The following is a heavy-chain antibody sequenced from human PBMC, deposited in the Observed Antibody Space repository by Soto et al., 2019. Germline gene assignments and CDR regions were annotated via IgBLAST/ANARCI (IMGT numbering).Heavy chain of an antibody. D-gene: IGHD4-17*01. V-gene: IGHV3-11*06. Sequence: SWIRQAPGKGLEWVSYISSSSSYTNYADSVKGRFTISRDNAKNSLYLQMNSLRAEDTAVYYCARDLSGYGDSYFDYWGQGTLVTVSS. J-gene: IGHJ4*02. CDR3: ARDLSGYGDSYFDY. CDR2: ISSSSSYT.